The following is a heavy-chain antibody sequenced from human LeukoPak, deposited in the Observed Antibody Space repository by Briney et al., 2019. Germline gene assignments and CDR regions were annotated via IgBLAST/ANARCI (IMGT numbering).Heavy chain of an antibody. Sequence: GGSLRLSCAASGFTFNNYGLIWVRQTPGKGLEWVAAISNDGGGTMYAAFVEGRFTISRDNSKNTLFLQMNSLRAEDTALYYCAKGSSGYFADLWGQGTLVTVSS. CDR2: ISNDGGGT. J-gene: IGHJ5*02. V-gene: IGHV3-23*01. CDR1: GFTFNNYG. CDR3: AKGSSGYFADL. D-gene: IGHD3-22*01.